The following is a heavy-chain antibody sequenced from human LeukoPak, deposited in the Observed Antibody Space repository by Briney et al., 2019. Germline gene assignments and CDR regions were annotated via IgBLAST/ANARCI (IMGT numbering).Heavy chain of an antibody. CDR2: IYTSGST. CDR3: ARDRMATLWYYYMDV. CDR1: GGSISSGSYY. D-gene: IGHD5-24*01. V-gene: IGHV4-61*02. J-gene: IGHJ6*03. Sequence: PSETLSLTCTVSGGSISSGSYYWSWIRQPAGKGLEWIGRIYTSGSTNYNPSLKSRVTISVDTSKNQFSLTLSSVTAADTAVYYCARDRMATLWYYYMDVWGKGTTVTVSS.